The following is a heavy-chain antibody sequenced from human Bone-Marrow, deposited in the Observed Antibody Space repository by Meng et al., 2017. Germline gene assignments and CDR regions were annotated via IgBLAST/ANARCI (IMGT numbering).Heavy chain of an antibody. V-gene: IGHV1-69*04. Sequence: SVKVSCKASGGTLSSYTISWVRQAPGKGLEWMGRFMPTPGIDIYARNFQGRVTLSADKSTNTAYMELSGLRSEDTAVYYCTRDVPYMDGPYDRLPGAEARAFDIWGQGTMVTVSS. CDR2: FMPTPGID. D-gene: IGHD2-2*02. CDR3: TRDVPYMDGPYDRLPGAEARAFDI. CDR1: GGTLSSYT. J-gene: IGHJ3*02.